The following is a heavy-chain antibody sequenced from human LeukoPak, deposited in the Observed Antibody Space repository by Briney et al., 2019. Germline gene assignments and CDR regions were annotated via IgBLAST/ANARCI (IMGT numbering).Heavy chain of an antibody. J-gene: IGHJ4*02. V-gene: IGHV3-74*01. CDR1: GFTFSSYW. Sequence: GGSRRLSCAASGFTFSSYWMHWVRQAPGKGLVWVSRINTDGYSISYADSVKGRFTISRDNAKNTLYLQMNSLRAEDTAVYYCARASIAVAELDYWGQGTLVTVSS. D-gene: IGHD6-19*01. CDR3: ARASIAVAELDY. CDR2: INTDGYSI.